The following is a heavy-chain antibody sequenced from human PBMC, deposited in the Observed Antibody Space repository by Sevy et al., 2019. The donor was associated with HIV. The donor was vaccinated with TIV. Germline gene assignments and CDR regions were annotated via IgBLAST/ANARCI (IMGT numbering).Heavy chain of an antibody. CDR3: ARERKYQLPSTYGSGSYADY. Sequence: GSLRLSCAASGFTFSSYWMSWVRQAPGKGLEWVANIKQDGSEKYYVDSVKGRFTISRDNAKNSLYLQMNSLRAEDTAVYYCARERKYQLPSTYGSGSYADYWGQGTLVTVSS. V-gene: IGHV3-7*01. CDR2: IKQDGSEK. D-gene: IGHD3-10*01. CDR1: GFTFSSYW. J-gene: IGHJ4*02.